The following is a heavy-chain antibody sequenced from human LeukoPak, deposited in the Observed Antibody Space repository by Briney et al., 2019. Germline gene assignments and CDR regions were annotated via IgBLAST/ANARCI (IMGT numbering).Heavy chain of an antibody. CDR3: ARAASYDFWSGYDAFDI. V-gene: IGHV3-21*01. CDR2: ISSSSSYI. D-gene: IGHD3-3*01. J-gene: IGHJ3*02. Sequence: GGSLRLSCAASGFTFSSYSMNWVRQAPGKGLEWVSSISSSSSYIYYADSVKGRFTISRDNAKNSLYLQMNSLRAEDTAVYYCARAASYDFWSGYDAFDIWSQGTMVTVSS. CDR1: GFTFSSYS.